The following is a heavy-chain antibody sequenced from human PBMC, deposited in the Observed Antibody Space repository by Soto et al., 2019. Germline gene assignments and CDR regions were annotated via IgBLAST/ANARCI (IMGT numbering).Heavy chain of an antibody. CDR2: ISGSGGKT. D-gene: IGHD1-1*01. J-gene: IGHJ4*02. Sequence: GGSLRLSCAASGFTFSSYAMSWVRQAPGKGLEWLSAISGSGGKTFYADSVKGRFTISRDNSKNVVFLQMNSLRAEDRALYYCARNRLGRSGSDGRTYYFDFWGQGVLVTVSS. CDR3: ARNRLGRSGSDGRTYYFDF. CDR1: GFTFSSYA. V-gene: IGHV3-23*01.